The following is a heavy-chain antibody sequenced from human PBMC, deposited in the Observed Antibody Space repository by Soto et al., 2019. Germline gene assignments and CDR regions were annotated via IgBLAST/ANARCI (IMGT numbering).Heavy chain of an antibody. J-gene: IGHJ3*02. CDR1: GLTFSSYW. CDR3: ANLLYCSSTSCSQGPDDAFDI. D-gene: IGHD2-2*01. V-gene: IGHV3-7*01. Sequence: PGGSLRLSCAASGLTFSSYWMSWFRQAPGKGLEWVANIKQDGSEKYYVDSVKGRFTISRDNAKNSLYLQMNSLRAEDTAVYYCANLLYCSSTSCSQGPDDAFDIWGQGTMVTVSS. CDR2: IKQDGSEK.